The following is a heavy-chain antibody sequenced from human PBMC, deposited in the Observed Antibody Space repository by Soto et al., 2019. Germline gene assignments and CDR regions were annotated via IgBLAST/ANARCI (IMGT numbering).Heavy chain of an antibody. D-gene: IGHD3-3*01. Sequence: QVQLVESGGGVVQPGRSLRLSCAASGFTFSSYGMHWVRQAPGKGLEWVAVIWYDGSNKYYADSVKGRFTISRDNSKNTLYLQMNSLRAEDTAVYHCAREGITIFGVVITYYYYYGMDVWGQGTTVTVSS. CDR2: IWYDGSNK. CDR1: GFTFSSYG. V-gene: IGHV3-33*01. CDR3: AREGITIFGVVITYYYYYGMDV. J-gene: IGHJ6*02.